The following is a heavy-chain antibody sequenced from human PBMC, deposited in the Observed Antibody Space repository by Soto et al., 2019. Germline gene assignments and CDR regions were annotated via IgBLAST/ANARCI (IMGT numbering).Heavy chain of an antibody. D-gene: IGHD3-22*01. J-gene: IGHJ4*02. Sequence: GGSLRLSCAASGFTFGSYAMSWVRQAPGKGLEWVSTISGSGGSTYYADSVKGRFTISRDNSKYTLFLQMSSLRAEDTAVYYCAKSPGMYYYDSSGYYHYDYWGQGT. CDR3: AKSPGMYYYDSSGYYHYDY. CDR1: GFTFGSYA. V-gene: IGHV3-23*01. CDR2: ISGSGGST.